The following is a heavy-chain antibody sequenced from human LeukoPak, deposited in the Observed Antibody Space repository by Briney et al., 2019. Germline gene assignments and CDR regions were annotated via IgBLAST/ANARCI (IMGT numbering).Heavy chain of an antibody. CDR3: ARGRSYDFWSGRFGYFDY. CDR1: GGSFSGYY. CDR2: INHSGST. D-gene: IGHD3-3*01. Sequence: PSETLSLTCAVYGGSFSGYYWSWIRQPPGKGLEWIGEINHSGSTNYNPSLKSRVTISVDTSKNQFSLKLSSVTAADTAVYYCARGRSYDFWSGRFGYFDYWGQGTLVTVSS. J-gene: IGHJ4*02. V-gene: IGHV4-34*01.